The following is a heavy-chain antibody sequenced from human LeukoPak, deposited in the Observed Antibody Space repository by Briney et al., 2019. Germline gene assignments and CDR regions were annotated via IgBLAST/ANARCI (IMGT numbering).Heavy chain of an antibody. J-gene: IGHJ4*02. CDR2: VSGSGGST. V-gene: IGHV3-23*01. Sequence: GGSLRLSCAASGFTFSSYAMSWVRQAPGKGLEWVSSVSGSGGSTYYADSVKGRFTISRDKTKNTLYLQMNSLRAEDTAVYYCAKSAYYDASGYYREYYFDYWGQGTLVTVPS. D-gene: IGHD3-22*01. CDR3: AKSAYYDASGYYREYYFDY. CDR1: GFTFSSYA.